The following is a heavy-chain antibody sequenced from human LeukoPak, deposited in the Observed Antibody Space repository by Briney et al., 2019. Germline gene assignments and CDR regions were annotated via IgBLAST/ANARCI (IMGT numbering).Heavy chain of an antibody. V-gene: IGHV1-18*04. CDR3: ARDNHYYDSKGDFDY. J-gene: IGHJ4*02. CDR1: GYTFTGYY. CDR2: ISAYNGNT. D-gene: IGHD3-22*01. Sequence: GASVKVSCKASGYTFTGYYMHWVRQAPGQGLEWMGWISAYNGNTNYAQKLQGRVTMTTDTSTSTAYMELRSLRSDDAAVYYCARDNHYYDSKGDFDYWGQGTLVTVSS.